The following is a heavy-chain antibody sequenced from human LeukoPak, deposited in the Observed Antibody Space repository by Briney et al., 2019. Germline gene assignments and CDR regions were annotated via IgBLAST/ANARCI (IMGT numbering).Heavy chain of an antibody. Sequence: SVKVSCKASGGTFSSYAISWVRQAPGQGLEWMGRIIPILGIANYAQKFQGRVTITADKSTSTAYMELRSLRSDDTAVYYCARDVQLGIEGGYWGQGTLVTVSS. CDR1: GGTFSSYA. V-gene: IGHV1-69*04. CDR2: IIPILGIA. J-gene: IGHJ4*02. CDR3: ARDVQLGIEGGY. D-gene: IGHD7-27*01.